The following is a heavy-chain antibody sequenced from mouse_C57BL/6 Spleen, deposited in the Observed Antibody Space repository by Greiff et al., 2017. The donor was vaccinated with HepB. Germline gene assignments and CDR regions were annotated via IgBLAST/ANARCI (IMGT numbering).Heavy chain of an antibody. Sequence: VQLQESGPGLVQPSQCLSITCTVSGFSLTSYGVHWVRQSPGKGLEWLGVIWSGGSTDNNAAFISRLSISKDNSKSQVFFKMNSLQANDTAIYYCARSHYYGSSKGYFDVWGTGTTVTVSS. J-gene: IGHJ1*03. CDR3: ARSHYYGSSKGYFDV. CDR1: GFSLTSYG. CDR2: IWSGGST. V-gene: IGHV2-2*02. D-gene: IGHD1-1*01.